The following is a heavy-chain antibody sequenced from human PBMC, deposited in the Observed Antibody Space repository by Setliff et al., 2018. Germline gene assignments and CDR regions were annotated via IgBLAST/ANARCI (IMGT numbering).Heavy chain of an antibody. CDR2: INQGGGEQ. CDR1: GFTFSSLW. CDR3: SRDVYDFRTGQADP. J-gene: IGHJ5*02. D-gene: IGHD3-3*01. V-gene: IGHV3-7*01. Sequence: PGGSLRLSCAASGFTFSSLWMAWVRQAPGKGLEWVANINQGGGEQFYVDSVRGRFIISRDNAKNSLYLHMSSLRADDTAVYYCSRDVYDFRTGQADPWGQGTQVTVS.